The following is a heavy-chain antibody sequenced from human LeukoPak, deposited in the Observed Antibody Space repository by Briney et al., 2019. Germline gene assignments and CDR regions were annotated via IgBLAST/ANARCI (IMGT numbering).Heavy chain of an antibody. V-gene: IGHV1-8*01. J-gene: IGHJ5*02. Sequence: GASVKVSCKASGYTFTSYDINWVRQATGQGLEWMGWMNPNSGNTGYSQKFQGRVTMTRNTSISTAYVELSSLRSEDTAVYYCAREDNWNYGWFDPWGQGTLVTVSS. CDR1: GYTFTSYD. D-gene: IGHD1-7*01. CDR2: MNPNSGNT. CDR3: AREDNWNYGWFDP.